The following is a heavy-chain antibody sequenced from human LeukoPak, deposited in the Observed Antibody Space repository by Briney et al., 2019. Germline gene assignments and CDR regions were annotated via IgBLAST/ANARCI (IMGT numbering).Heavy chain of an antibody. V-gene: IGHV3-30*18. CDR2: ISYDGSNK. Sequence: GGSLRLSCAASGFTFSRYGMRWVRQAPGKGLEWVAVISYDGSNKYYADSVKGRFTISRDNSKNTLYLQMNSLRAEDTAVYYCAKDSRITGTADYWGQGTLVTVSS. CDR1: GFTFSRYG. D-gene: IGHD1-20*01. CDR3: AKDSRITGTADY. J-gene: IGHJ4*02.